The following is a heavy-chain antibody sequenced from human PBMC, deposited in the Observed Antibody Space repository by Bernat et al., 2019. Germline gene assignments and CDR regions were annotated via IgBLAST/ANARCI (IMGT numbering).Heavy chain of an antibody. V-gene: IGHV3-23*01. Sequence: DVQLLESGGGLAQPGGPLRLSCVASGFTFSSYSMSWVRQVPGKGLEWVSIISGSGATIYYADSVKGRFTISRDKSKNKLYLQMNSLRAEDTAVYYCAKEHYSCSGTSCSFSDYWGQGTLVTVSS. CDR2: ISGSGATI. CDR3: AKEHYSCSGTSCSFSDY. CDR1: GFTFSSYS. J-gene: IGHJ4*02. D-gene: IGHD2-2*01.